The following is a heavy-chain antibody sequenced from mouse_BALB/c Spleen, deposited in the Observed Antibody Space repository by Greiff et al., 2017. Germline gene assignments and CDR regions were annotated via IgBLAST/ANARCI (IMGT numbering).Heavy chain of an antibody. Sequence: EADGGLVQPKGSLKLSCAASGFTFNTYAMNWVRQAPGKGLEWVARIRSKSNNYATYYADSVKDRFTISRDDSQSMLYLQMNNLKTEDTAMYYCVRGHYGNYYYAMDYWGQGTSVTVSS. CDR2: IRSKSNNYAT. V-gene: IGHV10-1*02. CDR3: VRGHYGNYYYAMDY. D-gene: IGHD2-1*01. J-gene: IGHJ4*01. CDR1: GFTFNTYA.